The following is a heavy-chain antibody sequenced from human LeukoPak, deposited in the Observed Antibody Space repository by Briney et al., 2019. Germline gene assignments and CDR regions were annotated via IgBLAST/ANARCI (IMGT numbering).Heavy chain of an antibody. CDR2: ISYDGSNE. D-gene: IGHD3-9*01. CDR3: VRDQGVRKRATYYDILTGYYSAPPLTS. Sequence: GGSLRLSCAASGFTFSSYAMHWVRQAPGKGLEGVAVISYDGSNEYYADSVKGRFTISRDNAKNSLYLQMNSLRAEDTAVYYCVRDQGVRKRATYYDILTGYYSAPPLTSWGQGTLVTVSS. CDR1: GFTFSSYA. J-gene: IGHJ4*02. V-gene: IGHV3-30*04.